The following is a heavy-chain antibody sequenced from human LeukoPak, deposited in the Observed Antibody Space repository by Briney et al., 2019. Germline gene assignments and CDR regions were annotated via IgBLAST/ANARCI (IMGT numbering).Heavy chain of an antibody. CDR3: ARGVDGYNTNYFDY. CDR1: RGSISSYY. CDR2: IYYSGST. D-gene: IGHD5-24*01. Sequence: PSETLSLTCTVSRGSISSYYWSWIRQPPWKGLEWIGYIYYSGSTNYNPSLKSRVTISVDTSKNQFSLKLSSVTAADTAVYYCARGVDGYNTNYFDYWGQGTLVTVSS. J-gene: IGHJ4*02. V-gene: IGHV4-59*01.